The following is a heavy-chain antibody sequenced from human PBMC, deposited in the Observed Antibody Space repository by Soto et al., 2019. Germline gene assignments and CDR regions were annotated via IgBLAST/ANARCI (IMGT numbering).Heavy chain of an antibody. CDR3: ARLEGLATISYYFDY. CDR2: IYYSGST. D-gene: IGHD3-9*01. V-gene: IGHV4-39*01. J-gene: IGHJ4*02. Sequence: QLQLQESGPGLVKPSETLSLTCTVSGGSVSSSNYYWGWIRQSPGKGLEWIGSIYYSGSTYYNQSLESRVTISVDKSKNQFSLKVISVTAADTAVYYCARLEGLATISYYFDYWGQGTLVTVSS. CDR1: GGSVSSSNYY.